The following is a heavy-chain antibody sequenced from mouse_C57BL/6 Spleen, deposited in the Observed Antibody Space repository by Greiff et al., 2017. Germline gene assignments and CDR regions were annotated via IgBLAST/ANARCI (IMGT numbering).Heavy chain of an antibody. V-gene: IGHV1-52*01. J-gene: IGHJ3*01. CDR2: IDPSDSET. D-gene: IGHD3-3*01. CDR1: GYTFTSYW. Sequence: QVQLQQPGAELVRPGSSVKLSCKASGYTFTSYWMHWVKQRPIQGLEWIGNIDPSDSETHYNQKFKDKATLTVDKSSSTAYMQLSSLTSADSAFYYCERWPRAGGWFAYWGQGTLVTVSA. CDR3: ERWPRAGGWFAY.